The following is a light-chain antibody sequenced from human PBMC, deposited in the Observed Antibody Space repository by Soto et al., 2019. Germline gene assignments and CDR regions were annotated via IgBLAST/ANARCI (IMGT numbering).Light chain of an antibody. CDR3: QQRSNWPLT. Sequence: EIVLPQSPATLSLSPGERATLSCRASQSVSSYLAWYQQKPGQAPRLLIYDASNRATGIPARFSGSGSGPDVTLTISSLEPEDFAVYYCQQRSNWPLTFGGGTKVEIK. J-gene: IGKJ4*01. CDR1: QSVSSY. V-gene: IGKV3-11*01. CDR2: DAS.